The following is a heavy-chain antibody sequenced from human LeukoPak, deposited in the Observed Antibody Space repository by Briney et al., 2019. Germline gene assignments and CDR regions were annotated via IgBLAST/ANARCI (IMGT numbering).Heavy chain of an antibody. D-gene: IGHD6-19*01. Sequence: SETLSLTCTVSGGSITSYYWSWIRQPPGKGLEWIGEINHSGSTNYNPSLKSRVTISVDTSKNQFSLKLSSVTAADTAVYYCARFGGYSSGWSIRGTRAFDIWGQGTMVTVSS. V-gene: IGHV4-34*01. CDR3: ARFGGYSSGWSIRGTRAFDI. CDR2: INHSGST. J-gene: IGHJ3*02. CDR1: GGSITSYY.